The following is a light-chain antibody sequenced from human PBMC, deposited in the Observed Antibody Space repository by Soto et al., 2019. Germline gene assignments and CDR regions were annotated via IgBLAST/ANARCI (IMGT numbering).Light chain of an antibody. Sequence: DIQMTQSPSTLSASVGDRVTITCRASQSISSLLAWYQQKPGRSPTLLIYKASTLESGVPSRFSGRGSGTEFTLTISSLQPDDFATYYCQQYNSYPLTFGQGTRLEIK. CDR1: QSISSL. V-gene: IGKV1-5*03. J-gene: IGKJ5*01. CDR2: KAS. CDR3: QQYNSYPLT.